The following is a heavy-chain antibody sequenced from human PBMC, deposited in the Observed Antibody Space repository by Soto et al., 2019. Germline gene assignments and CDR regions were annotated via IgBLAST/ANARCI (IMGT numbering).Heavy chain of an antibody. Sequence: SETLSLTCTVSGGSISSYYWGWIRQPPGKGLEWIGYIYYSGSTNSNPSLKSRATISVDTSKNQFSLKLSSVTAADTAVYYCARHSNMYRKSFDYWGQGTLVTVSS. CDR1: GGSISSYY. CDR2: IYYSGST. V-gene: IGHV4-59*08. J-gene: IGHJ4*02. D-gene: IGHD1-1*01. CDR3: ARHSNMYRKSFDY.